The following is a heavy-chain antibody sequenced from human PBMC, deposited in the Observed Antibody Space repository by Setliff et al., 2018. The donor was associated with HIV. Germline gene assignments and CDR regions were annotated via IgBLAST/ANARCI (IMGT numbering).Heavy chain of an antibody. CDR1: AYTFSDHY. D-gene: IGHD5-12*01. J-gene: IGHJ4*01. CDR2: ISPDRTDA. Sequence: GASVKVSCKASAYTFSDHYIHWVRQAPGQGLEWMGWISPDRTDAVYAQRFEDRVTMTSDTSVSTVYMKLSGLTSDDTGVYYCARGGYRSNWVLDYWGHGTLVTVSS. CDR3: ARGGYRSNWVLDY. V-gene: IGHV1-2*02.